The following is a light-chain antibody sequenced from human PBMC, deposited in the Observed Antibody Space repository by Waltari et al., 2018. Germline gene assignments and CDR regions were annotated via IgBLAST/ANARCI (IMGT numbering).Light chain of an antibody. Sequence: QPVLTQPPSVSGAPGQRVTISCTGSSSNIGAGYDVHWYQPLPGTAPKLLIYGNSNRPSGVPDRFSGSKSGTSASLAISGLQAEDEADYYCQSYDISLSDASYVFGTGTKVTVL. J-gene: IGLJ1*01. CDR3: QSYDISLSDASYV. CDR1: SSNIGAGYD. V-gene: IGLV1-40*01. CDR2: GNS.